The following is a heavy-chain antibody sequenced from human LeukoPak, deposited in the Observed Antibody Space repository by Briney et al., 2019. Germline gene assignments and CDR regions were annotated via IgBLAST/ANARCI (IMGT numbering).Heavy chain of an antibody. CDR1: GYTFNSND. Sequence: ASVKVSCKASGYTFNSNDIHWVRQAPGQGLEWMGIINPSGGSTSYAQKFQGRVTMTRDTSTSTVYMELSSLRSEDTAVYYCARFASLYSRSWYYAFDIWGQGTMVTVSS. V-gene: IGHV1-46*02. CDR3: ARFASLYSRSWYYAFDI. J-gene: IGHJ3*02. D-gene: IGHD6-13*01. CDR2: INPSGGST.